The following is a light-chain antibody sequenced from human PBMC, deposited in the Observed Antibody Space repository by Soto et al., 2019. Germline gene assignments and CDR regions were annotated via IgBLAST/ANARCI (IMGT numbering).Light chain of an antibody. CDR3: QQRSNWPPVT. J-gene: IGKJ1*01. Sequence: EIVLTQSPATLSLSPGERATLSCRASQSVSSYLAWYQQKPGQAPRLLIYDASNRATGIPARFSGSGSGTDFTLTISSLEPEDFAVYYCQQRSNWPPVTFGQGTTVEIK. CDR1: QSVSSY. CDR2: DAS. V-gene: IGKV3-11*01.